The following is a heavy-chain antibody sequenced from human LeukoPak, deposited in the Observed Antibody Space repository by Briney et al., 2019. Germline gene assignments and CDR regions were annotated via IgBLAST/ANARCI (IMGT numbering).Heavy chain of an antibody. J-gene: IGHJ4*02. CDR3: ARDSERGYSYGYFDY. CDR1: GYTFTSYY. V-gene: IGHV1-46*01. Sequence: ASVKVSCKASGYTFTSYYMHWVRQAPGQGLEWMGIINPSGGSTSYAQKFQGRVTMTRDMSTSTVYMELSSLRSEDTAVYYCARDSERGYSYGYFDYWGQGTLVTVSS. CDR2: INPSGGST. D-gene: IGHD5-18*01.